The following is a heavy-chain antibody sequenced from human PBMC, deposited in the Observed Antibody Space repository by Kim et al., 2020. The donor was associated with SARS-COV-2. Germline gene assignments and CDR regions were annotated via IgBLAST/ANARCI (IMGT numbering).Heavy chain of an antibody. CDR3: TTFNRQNAFDV. CDR2: IKNKPTGGTT. J-gene: IGHJ3*01. CDR1: AFTLINVW. Sequence: GGSLRLSCAASAFTLINVWMNWVRQPPGKGLEWLGVIKNKPTGGTTHFAALVEGRFTISRDDSKNMLYLQINSLKTEDTAVYYCTTFNRQNAFDVWGRGTMVIVSS. V-gene: IGHV3-15*01.